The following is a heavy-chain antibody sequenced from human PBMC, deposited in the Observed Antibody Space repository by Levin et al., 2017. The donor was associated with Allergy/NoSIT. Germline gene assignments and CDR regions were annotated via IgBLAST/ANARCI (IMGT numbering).Heavy chain of an antibody. CDR3: ARVGSTIAAPLRYGMDV. CDR2: INPSAGST. CDR1: GYTLTSYY. Sequence: GESLKISCKASGYTLTSYYIHWVRQAPGQGLEWMGIINPSAGSTSYAQKFQGRVTMTRDTSTSTVYMGLSSLRSEDTAVYYCARVGSTIAAPLRYGMDVWGQGTTVTVSS. J-gene: IGHJ6*02. D-gene: IGHD6-13*01. V-gene: IGHV1-46*01.